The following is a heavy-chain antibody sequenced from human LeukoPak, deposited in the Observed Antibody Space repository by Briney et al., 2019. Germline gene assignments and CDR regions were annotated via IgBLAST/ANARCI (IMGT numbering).Heavy chain of an antibody. CDR1: GYTFTGYY. CDR2: INPNSGGT. CDR3: ARDKSGSYSPPAY. Sequence: ASVKVSCKASGYTFTGYYVHWVRQAPGQGLEWMGRINPNSGGTNYAQKYQGRVTMTRDTSISTAYMDLSSLISDDTAVYYCARDKSGSYSPPAYWGQGTLVTVSS. V-gene: IGHV1-2*06. D-gene: IGHD1-26*01. J-gene: IGHJ4*02.